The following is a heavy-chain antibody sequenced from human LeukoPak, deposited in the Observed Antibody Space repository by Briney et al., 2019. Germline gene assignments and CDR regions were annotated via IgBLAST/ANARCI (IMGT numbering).Heavy chain of an antibody. J-gene: IGHJ3*02. D-gene: IGHD1-26*01. Sequence: GGSLRLSCAASGFTFSNYGMSWVRQAPGKGLEWVANIKQDGSEKYYVDSVKGRFTISRDDAKNSLYLQMNSLRAEDTAVYYCARSVVGATGAFDIWGQGTMVTVSS. V-gene: IGHV3-7*01. CDR1: GFTFSNYG. CDR3: ARSVVGATGAFDI. CDR2: IKQDGSEK.